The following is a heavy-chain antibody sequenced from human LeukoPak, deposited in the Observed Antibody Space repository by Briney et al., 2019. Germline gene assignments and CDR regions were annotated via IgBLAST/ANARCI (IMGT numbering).Heavy chain of an antibody. CDR2: ISGNGGNT. Sequence: PGGSLRLSCAASGFTFSSYAMNWVRQAPGKGLEYVSGISGNGGNTYYADSVKGRFTISRDNSKNTLFLQMGSLRPEDMAVYYCARGESGSYYDGALHYWGQGTPVTVSS. CDR1: GFTFSSYA. J-gene: IGHJ4*02. CDR3: ARGESGSYYDGALHY. D-gene: IGHD3-10*01. V-gene: IGHV3-64*02.